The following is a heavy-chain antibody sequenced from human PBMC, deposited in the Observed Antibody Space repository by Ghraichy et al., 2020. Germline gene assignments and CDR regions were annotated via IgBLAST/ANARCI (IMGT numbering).Heavy chain of an antibody. J-gene: IGHJ4*02. D-gene: IGHD1-26*01. CDR2: ISDSGSGT. CDR1: GFTFSNYA. CDR3: AKDLGMRGVGATLDY. V-gene: IGHV3-23*01. Sequence: LSLTCAASGFTFSNYAMTWVRQAPGKGLEWVSSISDSGSGTYYADSVKGRVTISRDNSKNTLYLHINSLRVEDTAVYFCAKDLGMRGVGATLDYWGQGTPVTVYS.